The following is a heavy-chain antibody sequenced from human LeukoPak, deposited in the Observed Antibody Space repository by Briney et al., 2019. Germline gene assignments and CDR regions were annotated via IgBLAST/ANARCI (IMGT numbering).Heavy chain of an antibody. D-gene: IGHD6-19*01. CDR1: GGSISRSSDY. J-gene: IGHJ4*02. CDR2: IYYSGNT. Sequence: PSETLSLTCSVSGGSISRSSDYWGWIRQSPGKGLEWIGSIYYSGNTYYNPSLKSRVTISVDTSKVQFSLKMTSVTAADTAVYYCARDWQWLVRPPRYFDYWGQGTLVTVSS. V-gene: IGHV4-39*02. CDR3: ARDWQWLVRPPRYFDY.